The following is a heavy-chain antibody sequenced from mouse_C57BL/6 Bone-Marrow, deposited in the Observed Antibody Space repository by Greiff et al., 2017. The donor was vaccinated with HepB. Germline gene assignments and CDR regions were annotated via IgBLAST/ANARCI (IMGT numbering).Heavy chain of an antibody. V-gene: IGHV5-4*01. J-gene: IGHJ4*01. Sequence: EVKLEESGGGLVKPGGSLKLSCAASGFTFSSYAMSWVRQTPEKRLEWVATISDGGSYTYYPENVKGRFTISRDNAKNNLYLQMSHLKSEDTAMYYCARDYYYGSTYYYAMDYWGQGTSVTVSS. CDR2: ISDGGSYT. CDR3: ARDYYYGSTYYYAMDY. D-gene: IGHD1-1*01. CDR1: GFTFSSYA.